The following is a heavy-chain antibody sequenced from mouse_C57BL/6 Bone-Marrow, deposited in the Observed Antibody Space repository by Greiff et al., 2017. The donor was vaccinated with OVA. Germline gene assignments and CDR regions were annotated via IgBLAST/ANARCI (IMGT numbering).Heavy chain of an antibody. D-gene: IGHD2-4*01. V-gene: IGHV1-15*01. Sequence: VQLQQSGAELVRPGASVTLSCKASGYTFTDYEMHWVKQTPVHGLEWIGAIDPETGGTAYNQKFKGKAILTADKSSSTAYMELRSLTSEDSAVYYCTRRGDYAWFAYWAKGLWSLSLQ. CDR1: GYTFTDYE. J-gene: IGHJ3*01. CDR2: IDPETGGT. CDR3: TRRGDYAWFAY.